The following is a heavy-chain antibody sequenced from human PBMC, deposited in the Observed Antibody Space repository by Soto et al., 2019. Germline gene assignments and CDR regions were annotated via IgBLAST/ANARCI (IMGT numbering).Heavy chain of an antibody. CDR1: GGTFSSYT. Sequence: VSCKASGGTFSSYTISWVRQAPGQGLEWMGRIIPILGIANYAQKFQGRVTITADKSTSTAYMELSSLRSEDTAVYYCARAKDIVVPLDWGQGTLVTVSS. CDR2: IIPILGIA. D-gene: IGHD2-2*01. CDR3: ARAKDIVVPLD. V-gene: IGHV1-69*02. J-gene: IGHJ4*02.